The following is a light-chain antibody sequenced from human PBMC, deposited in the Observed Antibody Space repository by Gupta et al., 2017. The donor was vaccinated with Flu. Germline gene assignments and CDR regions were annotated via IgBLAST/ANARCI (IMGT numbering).Light chain of an antibody. CDR3: QQYNSYSPSS. J-gene: IGKJ2*04. Sequence: IQMTHPPSTLSASVEDRFTITARASQSISSWWAWYQQKPGKAPKLLIYKASSLESGVPSRFSGSGSGTEFTLTISSLQPDDFATYYCQQYNSYSPSSFGQGTKLEIK. V-gene: IGKV1-5*03. CDR2: KAS. CDR1: QSISSW.